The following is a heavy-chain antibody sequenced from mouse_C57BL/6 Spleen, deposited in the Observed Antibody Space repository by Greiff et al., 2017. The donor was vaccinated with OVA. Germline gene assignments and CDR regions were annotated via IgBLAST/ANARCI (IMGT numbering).Heavy chain of an antibody. CDR2: IYPGGGYT. CDR3: ARSAYSSGYVHWYFDV. CDR1: GYTFTNYW. V-gene: IGHV1-63*01. D-gene: IGHD3-2*02. J-gene: IGHJ1*03. Sequence: QVQLQQSGAELVRPGTSVKMSCKASGYTFTNYWIGWAKQRPGHGLEWIGDIYPGGGYTNYNEKFKGKATLTADKSSSTAYMQFSSLTSEDSAIYYCARSAYSSGYVHWYFDVWGTGTTVTVSS.